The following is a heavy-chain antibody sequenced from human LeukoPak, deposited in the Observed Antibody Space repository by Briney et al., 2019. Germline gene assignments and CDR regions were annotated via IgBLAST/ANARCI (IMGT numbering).Heavy chain of an antibody. D-gene: IGHD4-23*01. V-gene: IGHV4-39*01. CDR1: GGSISSSSYY. CDR2: IYYSGST. Sequence: PSETLSLTCTVSGGSISSSSYYWGWIRQPPGTGLEWIGSIYYSGSTYYNPSLKSRVTISVDTSKNQFSLKLSSVTAADTAVYYCARFGGNSVHNFDYWGQGTLVTVSS. J-gene: IGHJ4*02. CDR3: ARFGGNSVHNFDY.